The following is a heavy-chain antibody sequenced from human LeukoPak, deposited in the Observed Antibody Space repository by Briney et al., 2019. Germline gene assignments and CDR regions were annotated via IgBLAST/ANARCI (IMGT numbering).Heavy chain of an antibody. J-gene: IGHJ5*02. CDR2: IYYSGNT. CDR3: AGQSSAPHNWFDP. V-gene: IGHV4-34*01. Sequence: SETLSLTCAVYGGSFSGYYWNWIRQPPGKGLEWIGSIYYSGNTYYKPSLKSRVTISVDTTKNQVSLKLTSVTAADTAVYYCAGQSSAPHNWFDPWGQGTLVTVSS. CDR1: GGSFSGYY.